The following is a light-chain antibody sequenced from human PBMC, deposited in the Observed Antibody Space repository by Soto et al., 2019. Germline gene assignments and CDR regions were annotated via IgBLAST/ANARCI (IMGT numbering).Light chain of an antibody. V-gene: IGKV1-33*01. CDR1: QDISTS. J-gene: IGKJ5*01. Sequence: DIQMTQSPSSLSASVGDRVTITCQASQDISTSLNWYQQKPGRAPKLLIYDASNLETGVPSWFSGSGSGTEFTLTISSLQPEDFATYYCQQFNSYPITFGQGTRLEIK. CDR2: DAS. CDR3: QQFNSYPIT.